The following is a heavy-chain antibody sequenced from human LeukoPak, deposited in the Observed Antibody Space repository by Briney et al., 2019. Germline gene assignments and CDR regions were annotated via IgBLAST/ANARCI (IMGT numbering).Heavy chain of an antibody. CDR2: MYPNSGNT. CDR1: GYTFTSYD. CDR3: ARGPIAAAGYYFDY. J-gene: IGHJ4*02. V-gene: IGHV1-8*01. Sequence: ASVKVSCKASGYTFTSYDINWVRQATGQGLEWMGWMYPNSGNTGYAQKFQGRVTMTRNTSISTAYMELSSLRSEDTAVYYCARGPIAAAGYYFDYWGQGTLVTVSS. D-gene: IGHD6-13*01.